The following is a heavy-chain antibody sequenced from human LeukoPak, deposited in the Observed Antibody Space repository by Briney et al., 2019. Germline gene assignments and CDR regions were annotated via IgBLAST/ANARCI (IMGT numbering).Heavy chain of an antibody. CDR1: GGSFSGYY. V-gene: IGHV4-34*01. J-gene: IGHJ5*02. D-gene: IGHD2-2*01. CDR3: ARDQCSSTSCYAGWFDP. Sequence: SETLSLTCAVYGGSFSGYYWSWIRQPPGKGLEWIGEINHSGGTNYNPSLKSRVTISVDTSKNQFSLKLSSVTAADTAVYYCARDQCSSTSCYAGWFDPWGQGTLVTVSS. CDR2: INHSGGT.